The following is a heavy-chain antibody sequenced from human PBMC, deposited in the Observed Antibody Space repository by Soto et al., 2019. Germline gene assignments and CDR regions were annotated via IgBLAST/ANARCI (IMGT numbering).Heavy chain of an antibody. D-gene: IGHD6-13*01. V-gene: IGHV1-46*01. CDR1: GYTFSNYY. CDR3: ARVAAPGTRHEYFHH. J-gene: IGHJ1*01. CDR2: INPNGGST. Sequence: ASVKVSCKASGYTFSNYYIHWVRQAPGQGLEWMGIINPNGGSTSYTQKFQGRVTMTRDTSTSTVYMELSSLRSEDTAVYFCARVAAPGTRHEYFHHWGQGTLVTVS.